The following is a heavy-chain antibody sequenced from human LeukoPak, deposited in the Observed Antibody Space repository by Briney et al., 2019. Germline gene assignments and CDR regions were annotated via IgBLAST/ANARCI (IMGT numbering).Heavy chain of an antibody. Sequence: QPGGSLRLSCAAPGFTFSSYSMNWVRQAPGKGLEWVSYISSSSSTIYYADSVKGRFTISRDNAKNSLYLQMNSLRAEDTAVYYCARDYYDSSGYYYGGHWGQGTLVTVSS. D-gene: IGHD3-22*01. V-gene: IGHV3-48*04. CDR3: ARDYYDSSGYYYGGH. CDR1: GFTFSSYS. J-gene: IGHJ4*02. CDR2: ISSSSSTI.